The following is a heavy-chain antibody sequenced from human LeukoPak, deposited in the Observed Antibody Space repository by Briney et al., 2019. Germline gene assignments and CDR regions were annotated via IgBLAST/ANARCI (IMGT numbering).Heavy chain of an antibody. D-gene: IGHD5-24*01. CDR2: IKQDGGEK. Sequence: GSLRLSCAASGFTFSSYWMSWVRQAPGKGLEWVGNIKQDGGEKYYVDSVKGRFTISRDNAKNSLYLQMNSLRPEDTAVYYCAGRGDGNLYYFDHWGQGTLVTASS. V-gene: IGHV3-7*04. J-gene: IGHJ4*02. CDR3: AGRGDGNLYYFDH. CDR1: GFTFSSYW.